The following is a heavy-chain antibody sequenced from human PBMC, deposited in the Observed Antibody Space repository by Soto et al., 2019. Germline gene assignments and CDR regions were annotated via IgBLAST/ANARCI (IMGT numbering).Heavy chain of an antibody. D-gene: IGHD3-10*01. CDR3: AKDRRSGSYSSGGCHDY. J-gene: IGHJ4*02. CDR2: ISYDGSNK. Sequence: QVQLVESGGGVVQPGRSLRLSCAASGFTFSSYGMHWVRQAPGKGLEWVAVISYDGSNKYYADSVKGRFTISRDNSKNTLYLQMNSLRAEDTAVYYCAKDRRSGSYSSGGCHDYWGQGTLVTVSS. V-gene: IGHV3-30*18. CDR1: GFTFSSYG.